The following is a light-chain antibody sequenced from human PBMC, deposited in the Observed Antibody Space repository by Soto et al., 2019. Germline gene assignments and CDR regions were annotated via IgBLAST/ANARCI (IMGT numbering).Light chain of an antibody. CDR3: AAWDDSLNGYVV. CDR2: VND. V-gene: IGLV1-44*01. J-gene: IGLJ2*01. Sequence: QAVVTQPPSVSGTPGQRVTMSCSGSNSNIGTNTVNWYQQLPGTAPKLLIYVNDRRPSGVPDRFSGSKSGTSASLAISGLQSEDEADYYCAAWDDSLNGYVVFGGGTKVTVL. CDR1: NSNIGTNT.